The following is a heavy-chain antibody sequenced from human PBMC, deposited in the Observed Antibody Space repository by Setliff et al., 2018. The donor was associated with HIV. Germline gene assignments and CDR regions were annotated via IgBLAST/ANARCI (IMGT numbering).Heavy chain of an antibody. CDR3: ASKGGSENYPDSDAFDI. CDR1: GFTSYS. D-gene: IGHD3-10*01. Sequence: ASVKVSCKASGFTSYSLHWVRQAPGQGLEWMGLINPTGDITFYPQKFQARVTMTRDTPTSTVYLELTSLRSEDTAVYFCASKGGSENYPDSDAFDIWGQGTLVTVSS. V-gene: IGHV1-46*01. CDR2: INPTGDIT. J-gene: IGHJ3*02.